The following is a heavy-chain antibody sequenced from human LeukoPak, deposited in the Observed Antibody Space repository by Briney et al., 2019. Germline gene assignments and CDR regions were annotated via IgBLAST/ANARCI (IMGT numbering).Heavy chain of an antibody. CDR2: ISTEIGNT. CDR1: GYTFTGYY. Sequence: ASVKVSCKASGYTFTGYYMHWVRQAPGQGLEWMGWISTEIGNTNYAQRLQGRVTMTRDTSTSTVYMELTSLRSDDTAVYYCARDRYGYCGGGSCFLFDYWGQGTLVTVSS. J-gene: IGHJ4*02. CDR3: ARDRYGYCGGGSCFLFDY. V-gene: IGHV1-18*04. D-gene: IGHD2-15*01.